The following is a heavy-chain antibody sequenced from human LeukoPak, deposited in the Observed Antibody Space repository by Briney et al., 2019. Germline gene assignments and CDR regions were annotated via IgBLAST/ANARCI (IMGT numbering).Heavy chain of an antibody. J-gene: IGHJ4*02. Sequence: GGSLRLSCAASGFTFSNYDMHWVRQAPGKGLEWVAVIWFDGSNKFYADSVKGRFTISRDNSKNTLYLQVNSLRAEDTAVYYCASPAGALIDCWGQGTLVIVSS. CDR1: GFTFSNYD. V-gene: IGHV3-33*01. CDR2: IWFDGSNK. CDR3: ASPAGALIDC. D-gene: IGHD6-19*01.